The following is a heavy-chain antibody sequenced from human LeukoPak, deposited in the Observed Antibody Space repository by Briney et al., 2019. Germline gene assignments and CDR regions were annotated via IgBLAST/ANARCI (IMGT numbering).Heavy chain of an antibody. D-gene: IGHD3-10*01. J-gene: IGHJ5*02. Sequence: SETLSLTCTVSGGSISSSSYYWGWIRQPPGKGLEWIGSIYYSGSTYYNPSLKSRVTISVDTSKNQFSLKPSSVTAADTAVYYCARLCRITIARGWFDPWGQGTLVTVSS. CDR3: ARLCRITIARGWFDP. CDR2: IYYSGST. V-gene: IGHV4-39*01. CDR1: GGSISSSSYY.